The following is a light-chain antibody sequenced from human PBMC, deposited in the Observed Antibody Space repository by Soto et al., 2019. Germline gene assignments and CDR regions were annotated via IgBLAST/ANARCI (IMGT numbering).Light chain of an antibody. Sequence: QSALIQPAAVSGSRGQSITISCTGASSDVGGYNYVSWYQQFPDRSPNVIIYEVTNRTSGVSNRFSGSKSGNTASLPISGLQAEDEADYYCSSYTSSNTLIFGGGTK. CDR1: SSDVGGYNY. CDR3: SSYTSSNTLI. J-gene: IGLJ2*01. CDR2: EVT. V-gene: IGLV2-14*01.